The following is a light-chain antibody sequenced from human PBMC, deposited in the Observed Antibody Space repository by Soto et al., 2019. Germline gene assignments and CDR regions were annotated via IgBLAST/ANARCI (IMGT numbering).Light chain of an antibody. CDR1: SSDVGGYNY. CDR2: EVS. Sequence: SVVTQPASVSGSPGQSITISCTGTSSDVGGYNYVSWYQQQSGKAPKLMIHEVSNRPSGVSNRFSGSKSGNTASLTISGLQAEDDADYYCSSYTSSRAYVFGIGTKVTVL. V-gene: IGLV2-14*01. CDR3: SSYTSSRAYV. J-gene: IGLJ1*01.